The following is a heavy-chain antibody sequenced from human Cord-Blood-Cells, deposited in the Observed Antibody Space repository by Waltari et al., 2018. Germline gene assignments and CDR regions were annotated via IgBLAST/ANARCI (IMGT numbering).Heavy chain of an antibody. V-gene: IGHV4-34*01. D-gene: IGHD6-13*01. CDR1: GGSFSGYY. CDR3: ARGWGIGSSWYWGAEYFQH. CDR2: INHSGST. J-gene: IGHJ1*01. Sequence: QVQLQQWGAGLLKPSETLSLTCAVYGGSFSGYYWSWIRQPPGKGLEWMGEINHSGSTNYNPSLKSRVTISVDTSKNQFSLKLSSVTAADTAVYYCARGWGIGSSWYWGAEYFQHWGQGTLVTVSS.